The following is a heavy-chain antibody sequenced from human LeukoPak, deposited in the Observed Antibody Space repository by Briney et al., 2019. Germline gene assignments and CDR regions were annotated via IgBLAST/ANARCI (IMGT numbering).Heavy chain of an antibody. Sequence: PGGSLRLSCAASGFTFSSYGMTWVRQAPGKGLEWVSEISPSGDGTYYADSVKGRFTISRDNSKNALYLQLNSLRAEDAAIYYCATRDQSGWSFFDNWGQGTLVTVSS. D-gene: IGHD6-19*01. J-gene: IGHJ4*02. CDR3: ATRDQSGWSFFDN. CDR1: GFTFSSYG. CDR2: ISPSGDGT. V-gene: IGHV3-23*01.